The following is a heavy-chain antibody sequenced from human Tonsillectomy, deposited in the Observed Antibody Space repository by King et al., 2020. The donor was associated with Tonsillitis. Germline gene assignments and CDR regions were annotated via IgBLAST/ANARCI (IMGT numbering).Heavy chain of an antibody. Sequence: QLVQSGAEVKKPGASVKVSCKASGYIFTSYHMHWVRQAPGQGLEWMGIINPSGDSTNYAQKFQGRVIMTRDTATSTVYMEQSSLRYEDTAVYYCAGRWWLTFGGVVIYGMDVWGQGTTVTVS. CDR1: GYIFTSYH. D-gene: IGHD3-16*01. CDR2: INPSGDST. V-gene: IGHV1-46*01. J-gene: IGHJ6*02. CDR3: AGRWWLTFGGVVIYGMDV.